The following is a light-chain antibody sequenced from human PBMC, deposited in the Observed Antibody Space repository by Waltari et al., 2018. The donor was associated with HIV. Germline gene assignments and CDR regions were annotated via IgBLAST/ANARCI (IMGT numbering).Light chain of an antibody. Sequence: TQSPSLSASIGDRVTIYCQATEGVSTFVAWYQQKPGTAPKLLIYGASVLQGGVPSRFSGSGSGTDFALTIGCLQSDDLATYFCQQYSIFPLTFGPGT. CDR2: GAS. CDR1: EGVSTF. CDR3: QQYSIFPLT. J-gene: IGKJ2*01. V-gene: IGKV1D-8*01.